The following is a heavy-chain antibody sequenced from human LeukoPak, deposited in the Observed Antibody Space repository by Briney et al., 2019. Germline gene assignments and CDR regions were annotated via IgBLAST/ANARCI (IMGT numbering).Heavy chain of an antibody. CDR3: APSSPGPTVTTYY. V-gene: IGHV3-48*03. CDR2: ISSSGSTI. J-gene: IGHJ4*02. Sequence: GGSLRLSCAASGFTFSSYEMNWVRQAPGKGLEWVSYISSSGSTIYYADSVKGRFTISRDNSKNTLYLQMNSLRAEDTAVYYCAPSSPGPTVTTYYWGQGTLVTVSS. D-gene: IGHD4-17*01. CDR1: GFTFSSYE.